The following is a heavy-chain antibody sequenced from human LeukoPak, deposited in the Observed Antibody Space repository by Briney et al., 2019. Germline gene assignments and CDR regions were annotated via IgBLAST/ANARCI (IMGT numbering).Heavy chain of an antibody. CDR2: ISSSSSYI. CDR3: ARVNSGSYYYYYYMDV. Sequence: GGSLRLSCAASGFSFSSYSMNWVRQAPGKGLEWVSSISSSSSYIYYADSVKGRFTISRDNAKNSLYLQMNSLRAEDTAVYYCARVNSGSYYYYYYMDVWGKGTTVTVSS. CDR1: GFSFSSYS. J-gene: IGHJ6*03. V-gene: IGHV3-21*01. D-gene: IGHD1-26*01.